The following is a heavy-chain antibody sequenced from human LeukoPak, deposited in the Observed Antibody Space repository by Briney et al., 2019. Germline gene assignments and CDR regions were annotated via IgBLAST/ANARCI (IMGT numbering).Heavy chain of an antibody. CDR3: ARSYNYYDSSGFPRNDAFDI. Sequence: PSETLSLTCTVSGGSISSSSYYWGWIRQPPGKGLEWIGSIYYSGSTYYNPSLKSRVTISVDTSKNQFSLKLSSVTAADTAVYYCARSYNYYDSSGFPRNDAFDIWGQGTTVTVSS. CDR1: GGSISSSSYY. J-gene: IGHJ3*02. CDR2: IYYSGST. V-gene: IGHV4-39*01. D-gene: IGHD3-22*01.